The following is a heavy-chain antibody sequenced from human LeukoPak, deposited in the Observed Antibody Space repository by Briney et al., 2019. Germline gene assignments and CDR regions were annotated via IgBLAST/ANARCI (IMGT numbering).Heavy chain of an antibody. CDR3: ARSGGGTGTGPVYYGMDV. J-gene: IGHJ6*02. Sequence: PSETLSLTCTVSGGSISSYYWSWIRQPAGKGLEWIGRIYTSGSTNYNPSPKSRVTMSVDTSKNQFSLKLSSVTAADTAVYYCARSGGGTGTGPVYYGMDVWGQGTTVTVSS. D-gene: IGHD1-7*01. V-gene: IGHV4-4*07. CDR2: IYTSGST. CDR1: GGSISSYY.